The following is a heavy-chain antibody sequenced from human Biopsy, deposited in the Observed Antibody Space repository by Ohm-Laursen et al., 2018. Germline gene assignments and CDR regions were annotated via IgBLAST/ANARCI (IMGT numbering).Heavy chain of an antibody. D-gene: IGHD3-9*01. CDR3: AIDGNDFLTDYLKIDQ. CDR2: INPKSGGT. J-gene: IGHJ4*02. CDR1: GGTFTNYA. Sequence: GASVKVSCKASGGTFTNYAISWVRQAPGQGLEWMGWINPKSGGTHYLEKFRGRVTMTRDTSISTAYMEVSSPRSDDTAVYYCAIDGNDFLTDYLKIDQWGQGTLVIVSS. V-gene: IGHV1-2*02.